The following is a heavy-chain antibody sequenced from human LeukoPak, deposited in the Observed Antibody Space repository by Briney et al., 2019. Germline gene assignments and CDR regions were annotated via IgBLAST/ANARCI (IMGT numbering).Heavy chain of an antibody. CDR1: GGSFSGYY. D-gene: IGHD3-3*01. CDR2: ISHSGST. Sequence: SETLSLTCAVYGGSFSGYYWSWIRQPPGKGLEWIGEISHSGSTNYNPSLKSRVTISVDTSKNQFSLKLSSVTAADTAVYYCARGRITIFGVVILPAPYYFDYWGQGTLVTVSS. J-gene: IGHJ4*02. V-gene: IGHV4-34*01. CDR3: ARGRITIFGVVILPAPYYFDY.